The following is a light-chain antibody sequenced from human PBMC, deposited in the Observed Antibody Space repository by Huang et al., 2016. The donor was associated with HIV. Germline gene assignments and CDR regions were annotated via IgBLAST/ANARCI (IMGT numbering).Light chain of an antibody. J-gene: IGKJ4*01. Sequence: DVQMTQSPSSLSASIGDRVTITCQASQDISNYLNWYQQKPGKAPKLLIYDASSLEIGVPSRFSGSGSGTYFTFTITSLQPEDIATYYCQQYDNLPPALTFGGGTKVEIE. CDR3: QQYDNLPPALT. CDR1: QDISNY. CDR2: DAS. V-gene: IGKV1-33*01.